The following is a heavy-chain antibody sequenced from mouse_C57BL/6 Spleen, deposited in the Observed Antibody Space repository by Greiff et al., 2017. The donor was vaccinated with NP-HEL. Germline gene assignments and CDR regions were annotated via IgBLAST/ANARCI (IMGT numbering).Heavy chain of an antibody. J-gene: IGHJ4*01. CDR2: IRNKANNHAT. CDR1: GFTFSDAW. Sequence: EVQRVESGGGLVQPGGSMKLSCAASGFTFSDAWMDWVRQSPEKGLEWVAEIRNKANNHATYYAESVKGRFTISRDDSKSSVYLQMNSLRAEDTGIYYCTRRLLRDAMDYWGQGTSVTVSS. CDR3: TRRLLRDAMDY. V-gene: IGHV6-6*01. D-gene: IGHD1-1*01.